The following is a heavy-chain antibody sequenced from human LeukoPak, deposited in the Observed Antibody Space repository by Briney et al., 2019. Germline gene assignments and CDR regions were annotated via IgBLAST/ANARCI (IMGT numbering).Heavy chain of an antibody. CDR1: GGSVSSGSYY. V-gene: IGHV4-61*01. J-gene: IGHJ6*02. CDR3: ARGGTALGYCSSTSCRYYYYGMDV. D-gene: IGHD2-2*01. Sequence: PSETLSLTCTVSGGSVSSGSYYWSWIRQPPGKGLEWIGYIYYSGSTNYNPSLKSRVTMSVDTSKNQFSLKLSPVTAADTAVYYCARGGTALGYCSSTSCRYYYYGMDVWGQGTTVTVSS. CDR2: IYYSGST.